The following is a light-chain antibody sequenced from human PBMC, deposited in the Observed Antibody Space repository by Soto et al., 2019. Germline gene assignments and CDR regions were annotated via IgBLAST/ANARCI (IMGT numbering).Light chain of an antibody. CDR1: QSFSSY. CDR2: DAS. CDR3: QPYNHWCP. Sequence: TQSPATVSLSPGERATLSCRASQSFSSYLSWYQQKPGQAPRLLIYDASNRATGIPARFSGSGSGTEFTLTISSLQSEDFAVYYCQPYNHWCPFAQRTKV. V-gene: IGKV3D-15*01. J-gene: IGKJ1*01.